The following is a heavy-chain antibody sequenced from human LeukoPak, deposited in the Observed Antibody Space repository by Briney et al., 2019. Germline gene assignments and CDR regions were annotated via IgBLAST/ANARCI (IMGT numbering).Heavy chain of an antibody. J-gene: IGHJ4*02. Sequence: SETLSLTCAVYGGSFSGYYWSWIRQPPGKGLEWIGEINHSGSTNYNPSLKSRVTISVDTSKNQFSLKLSSVTAADTAVYYCATISATATRWGQGTLVTVSS. CDR2: INHSGST. CDR3: ATISATATR. CDR1: GGSFSGYY. V-gene: IGHV4-34*01. D-gene: IGHD6-13*01.